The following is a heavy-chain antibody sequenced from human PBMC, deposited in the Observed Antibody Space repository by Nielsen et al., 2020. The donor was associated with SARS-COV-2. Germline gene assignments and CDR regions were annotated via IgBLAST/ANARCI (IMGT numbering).Heavy chain of an antibody. CDR3: GRGKDSSWDARQGFDY. V-gene: IGHV3-30*03. CDR1: GFTFSDYS. Sequence: GESLKISCTGSGFTFSDYSMNWVRQAPGKGLEWVAIMSYDGLTKYYADSVQGRFTISRDNSKNTLYLHMNSLRTEDTAVYYCGRGKDSSWDARQGFDYWGQATLVTVSS. CDR2: MSYDGLTK. J-gene: IGHJ4*02. D-gene: IGHD6-13*01.